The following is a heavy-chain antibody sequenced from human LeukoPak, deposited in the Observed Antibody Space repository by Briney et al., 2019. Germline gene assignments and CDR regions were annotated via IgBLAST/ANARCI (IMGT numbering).Heavy chain of an antibody. CDR3: ARTPYSAAAGHFWGEGAFDI. V-gene: IGHV3-64*01. Sequence: GGSLRLSCAASGFTFSSYAMHWVRQAPGKGLEYVSAISSNGGSTYYANSVKGRFTISRDNSKNTLYLQMGSLRAEDMAVYYCARTPYSAAAGHFWGEGAFDIWGQGTMVTVSS. D-gene: IGHD6-13*01. CDR2: ISSNGGST. J-gene: IGHJ3*02. CDR1: GFTFSSYA.